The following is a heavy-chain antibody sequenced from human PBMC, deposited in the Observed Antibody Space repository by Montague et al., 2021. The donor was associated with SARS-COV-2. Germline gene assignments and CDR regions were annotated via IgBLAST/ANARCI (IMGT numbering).Heavy chain of an antibody. CDR3: ARALYCSGGSCYPNWFDP. J-gene: IGHJ5*02. Sequence: SETLSLTYTVSGASISSYYWSWIRQPPGKGLEWIGYIYYSGSTNYNPSLKSRVTISVDTSKNQFSLKLSSVTAADTAVYYCARALYCSGGSCYPNWFDPWGQGTLVTVSS. D-gene: IGHD2-15*01. CDR2: IYYSGST. CDR1: GASISSYY. V-gene: IGHV4-59*01.